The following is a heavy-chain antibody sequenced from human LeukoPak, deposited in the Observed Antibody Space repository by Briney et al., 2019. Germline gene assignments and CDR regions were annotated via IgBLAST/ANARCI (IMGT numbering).Heavy chain of an antibody. V-gene: IGHV4-34*01. CDR2: IHDSGIT. CDR1: GGSFSDSY. CDR3: ARGGYMSNWFEH. Sequence: SETLSLTCAVYGGSFSDSYWSWIRQPPGKGLEWIGKIHDSGITNYNPSLKSRVTFSVDTSKKQFSLNLNSVTAADTAVYYCARGGYMSNWFEHWGQGTPVTVSS. D-gene: IGHD5-12*01. J-gene: IGHJ5*02.